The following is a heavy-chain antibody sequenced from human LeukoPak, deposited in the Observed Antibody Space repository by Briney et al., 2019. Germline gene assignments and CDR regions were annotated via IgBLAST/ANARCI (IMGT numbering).Heavy chain of an antibody. J-gene: IGHJ5*02. V-gene: IGHV1-2*02. CDR2: IKPNSGGT. CDR3: ARAGHYDFNWFDP. Sequence: ASVKVSCKASGYTVTGYYMHWVRQVPGQGLEWMGWIKPNSGGTKYAQKFQGRVTMTRDTSITTAYIELSRLRSDDTAVYYCARAGHYDFNWFDPWGQGALVSVSS. CDR1: GYTVTGYY. D-gene: IGHD2/OR15-2a*01.